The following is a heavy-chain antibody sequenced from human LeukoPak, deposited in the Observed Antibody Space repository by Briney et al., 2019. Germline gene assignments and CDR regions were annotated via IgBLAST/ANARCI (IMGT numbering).Heavy chain of an antibody. J-gene: IGHJ3*02. D-gene: IGHD2-15*01. Sequence: SETLSLTCTVSGGSISSSSYYWGWIRQPPGKGLEWIGSIYYSGSTYYNPSLKSRVTISVDTSKNQFSLKLSSVTAADTAVYYCARHDEPSHCSGGSCYHYYDAFDIWGQGTMVTVSS. V-gene: IGHV4-39*01. CDR2: IYYSGST. CDR1: GGSISSSSYY. CDR3: ARHDEPSHCSGGSCYHYYDAFDI.